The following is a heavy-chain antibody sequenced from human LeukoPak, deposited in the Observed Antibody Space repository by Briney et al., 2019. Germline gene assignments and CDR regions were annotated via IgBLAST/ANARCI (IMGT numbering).Heavy chain of an antibody. V-gene: IGHV3-15*07. J-gene: IGHJ6*02. D-gene: IGHD6-19*01. CDR3: TADYSSGWLYYYYYGMDV. CDR2: IKSKTDGGTT. CDR1: GFTFSNAW. Sequence: GGSLRLSCAASGFTFSNAWMSWVRQAPGKGLEWVGRIKSKTDGGTTDYAAPVKGRFTISRDDSKNTLYLQMNSLKTEDTAVYYCTADYSSGWLYYYYYGMDVWGQGTTVTVSS.